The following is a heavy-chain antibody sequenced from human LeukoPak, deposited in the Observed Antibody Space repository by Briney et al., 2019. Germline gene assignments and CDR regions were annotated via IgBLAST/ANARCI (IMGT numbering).Heavy chain of an antibody. CDR2: ISGSGGST. V-gene: IGHV3-23*01. CDR1: GFTFINAW. Sequence: GGSLTLSCAASGFTFINAWMSWVRKAPGKGLEWVSAISGSGGSTYYADSVKGRFTIFRDNSKNTLYLQMNSLRAEDTAVYYCAKQRGYTGYGAGGYMDVWGKGTTVTISS. J-gene: IGHJ6*03. CDR3: AKQRGYTGYGAGGYMDV. D-gene: IGHD5-12*01.